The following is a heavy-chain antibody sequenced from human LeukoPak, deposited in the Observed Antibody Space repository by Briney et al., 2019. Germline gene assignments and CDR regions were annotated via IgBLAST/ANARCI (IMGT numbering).Heavy chain of an antibody. V-gene: IGHV1-69*13. Sequence: SVKVSCKASGGTFSSYAISRVRQAPGQGLEWMGGIIPIFGTANYAQKFQGRVTITADESTSTAHMELSSLRSEDTAVYYCASHSSGWYGGFDYWGQGTLVTVSS. CDR3: ASHSSGWYGGFDY. CDR2: IIPIFGTA. D-gene: IGHD6-19*01. CDR1: GGTFSSYA. J-gene: IGHJ4*02.